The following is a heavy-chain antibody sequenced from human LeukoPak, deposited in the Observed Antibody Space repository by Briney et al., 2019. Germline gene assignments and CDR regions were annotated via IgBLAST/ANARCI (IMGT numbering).Heavy chain of an antibody. D-gene: IGHD2-2*01. J-gene: IGHJ4*02. CDR1: GGSISNYY. CDR3: ARSKYHLLY. V-gene: IGHV4-59*01. Sequence: SETLSLTCTVSGGSISNYYWTWIRQPPGKGLEWIGYVYYSGSTNYNPSLKSRVTISVDTSKNQFSLTLSSLTAAPPAVYYCARSKYHLLYWGQGTLVTVSS. CDR2: VYYSGST.